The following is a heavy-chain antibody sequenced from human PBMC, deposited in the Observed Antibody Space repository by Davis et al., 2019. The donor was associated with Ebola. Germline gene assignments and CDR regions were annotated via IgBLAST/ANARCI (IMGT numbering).Heavy chain of an antibody. CDR3: ARGWLRRGLDA. Sequence: HPQTLSPTCAISGDSVSSGGWNWIRQSPSRGLEWLGRTYYSSKWYNDYAVSVKSRITINPDTSKNQFSLHLNSVTPEDTALYFCARGWLRRGLDAWGEGTAVTVSS. D-gene: IGHD3-10*01. J-gene: IGHJ6*04. CDR1: GDSVSSGG. CDR2: TYYSSKWYN. V-gene: IGHV6-1*01.